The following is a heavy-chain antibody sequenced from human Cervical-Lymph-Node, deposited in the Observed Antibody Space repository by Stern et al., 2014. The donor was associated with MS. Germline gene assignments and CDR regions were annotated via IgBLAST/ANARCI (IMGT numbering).Heavy chain of an antibody. CDR1: GGTLSTYA. CDR2: IIPIFGTT. D-gene: IGHD1/OR15-1a*01. V-gene: IGHV1-69*01. Sequence: QVQLVQSGAEVKNPGSSVKVSCKASGGTLSTYAISWVRQAPGLGLEWMGGIIPIFGTTYYAQKFQGRLTITAAEFPSTVYMQLSSLRSDDTAVYYCARATAEQNWYFDLWGRGTLGTVSS. J-gene: IGHJ2*01. CDR3: ARATAEQNWYFDL.